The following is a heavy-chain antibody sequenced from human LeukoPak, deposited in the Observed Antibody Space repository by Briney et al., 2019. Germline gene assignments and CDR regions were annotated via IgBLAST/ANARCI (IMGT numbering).Heavy chain of an antibody. V-gene: IGHV1-69*05. CDR3: ARVYYDFWSVERGDYYYYMDV. Sequence: GASVKVSCKASGGTFSSYAISWVRQAPGQGLEWMGGIIPIFGTANYAQKFQGRVTITTDESTSTAYMELRSLRSDDTAVYYCARVYYDFWSVERGDYYYYMDVWGKGTTVTVSS. J-gene: IGHJ6*03. CDR1: GGTFSSYA. D-gene: IGHD3-3*01. CDR2: IIPIFGTA.